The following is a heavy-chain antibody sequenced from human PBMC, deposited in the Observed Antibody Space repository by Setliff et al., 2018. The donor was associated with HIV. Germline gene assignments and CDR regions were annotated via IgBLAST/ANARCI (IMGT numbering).Heavy chain of an antibody. D-gene: IGHD4-17*01. Sequence: ETLSLTCAVSGGSFSDYYWSWIRQPPGKGLEWIGEINHSGSTNYNPSLKSRVTISVDTSKNQFSLKLSSVTAADTAVYYCARATVTVDFYYYGLDVWGQGTTVTVSS. V-gene: IGHV4-34*01. J-gene: IGHJ6*02. CDR1: GGSFSDYY. CDR3: ARATVTVDFYYYGLDV. CDR2: INHSGST.